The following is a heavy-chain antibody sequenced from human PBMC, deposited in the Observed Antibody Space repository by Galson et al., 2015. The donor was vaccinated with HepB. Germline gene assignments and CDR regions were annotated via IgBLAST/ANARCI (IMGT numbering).Heavy chain of an antibody. CDR2: IIPILGIA. V-gene: IGHV1-69*02. D-gene: IGHD6-13*01. CDR1: GGTFSSYT. CDR3: ARGSIAAAGTSSGYYGMDV. J-gene: IGHJ6*02. Sequence: SVKVSCKASGGTFSSYTISWVRQAPGQGLEWMGRIIPILGIANYAQKFQGRVTITADKSTSTAYMELSSPRSEDTAVYYCARGSIAAAGTSSGYYGMDVWGQGTTVTVSS.